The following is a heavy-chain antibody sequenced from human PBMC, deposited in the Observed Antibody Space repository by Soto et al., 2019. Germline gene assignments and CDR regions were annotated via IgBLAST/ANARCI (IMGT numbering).Heavy chain of an antibody. V-gene: IGHV3-23*01. CDR1: GFTFSSYA. J-gene: IGHJ4*02. CDR2: IGVGGGDR. CDR3: ARVRFGELV. D-gene: IGHD3-10*01. Sequence: EVQLLESGGGLVQPGGSLRLSCAASGFTFSSYAMSWVRQAPGKGLEWVSIIGVGGGDRYYPESVKCRFTISRDNYRDTLYLEMNSLRDEDTAVYYCARVRFGELVWGQGTLVTVSS.